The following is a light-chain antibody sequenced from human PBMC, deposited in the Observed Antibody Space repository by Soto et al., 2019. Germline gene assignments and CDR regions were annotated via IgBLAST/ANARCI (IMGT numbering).Light chain of an antibody. CDR3: FSYAGSSSGV. CDR1: RSDIGSYNS. Sequence: QSALTQPASVSGSPGQSITISCTGTRSDIGSYNSIAWYQQHPGKAPRVMIFEVTKRPSGISNRFSGSKSGSTASLTISGLQAEDEDDYFCFSYAGSSSGVFGGGTKLTVL. V-gene: IGLV2-23*02. CDR2: EVT. J-gene: IGLJ3*02.